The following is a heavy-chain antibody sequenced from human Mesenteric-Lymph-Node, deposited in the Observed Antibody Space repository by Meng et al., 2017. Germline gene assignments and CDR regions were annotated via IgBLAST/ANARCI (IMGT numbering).Heavy chain of an antibody. D-gene: IGHD2-15*01. CDR1: GYTFTSYA. J-gene: IGHJ4*02. CDR3: ARDFCSGGSCYYFDY. V-gene: IGHV1-3*01. CDR2: INAGNGNT. Sequence: ASVKVSCKASGYTFTSYAMHWVRQAPGQRLEWMGWINAGNGNTKYSQKFQGRVTITRDTSASTAYMELSSLRSDDTAVYYCARDFCSGGSCYYFDYWGQGTLVTVSS.